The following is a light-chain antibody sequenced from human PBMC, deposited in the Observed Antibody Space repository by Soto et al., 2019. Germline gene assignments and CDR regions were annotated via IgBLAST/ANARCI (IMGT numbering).Light chain of an antibody. J-gene: IGLJ2*01. CDR2: TNT. CDR1: RSNIGTNP. Sequence: QSVLTQPPSASGTPGQSVTISCSGSRSNIGTNPVNWYQQLPGTAPKLLFYTNTQRPSGVPDRFSASTSGTSASLAIRGLQSEDEADYYCAAWDDGLNSVIFGGGTKLTVL. V-gene: IGLV1-44*01. CDR3: AAWDDGLNSVI.